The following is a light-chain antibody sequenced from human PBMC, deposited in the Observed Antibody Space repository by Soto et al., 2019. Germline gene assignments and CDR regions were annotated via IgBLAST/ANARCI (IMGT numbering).Light chain of an antibody. CDR1: SSNIGNNY. CDR2: ENN. Sequence: QSVLTHPPSVSAAPGQKVTISCSGSSSNIGNNYVSWYQQLPGTAPKLLIYENNKRPSGIPDRFSGSKSGTSATLGITGLQTGDEADYYCGTWDSSLSVVFGGGTKVTVL. V-gene: IGLV1-51*02. CDR3: GTWDSSLSVV. J-gene: IGLJ2*01.